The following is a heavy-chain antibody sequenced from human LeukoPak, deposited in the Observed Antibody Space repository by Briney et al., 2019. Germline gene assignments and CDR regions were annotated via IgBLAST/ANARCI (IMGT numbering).Heavy chain of an antibody. CDR1: GYTLTELS. CDR2: FDPEDGET. V-gene: IGHV1-24*01. Sequence: ASVKGSCKGSGYTLTELSMHWVRQAPGKGLEWMGGFDPEDGETIYVQKFQGRVTMTEDTSTDTAYMELSSLRSEDTAVYYCATDYRYDSSGYPPSFDYWGQGTLVTVSS. CDR3: ATDYRYDSSGYPPSFDY. J-gene: IGHJ4*02. D-gene: IGHD3-22*01.